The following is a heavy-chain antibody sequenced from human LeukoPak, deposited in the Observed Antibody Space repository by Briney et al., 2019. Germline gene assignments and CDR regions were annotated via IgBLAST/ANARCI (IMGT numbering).Heavy chain of an antibody. CDR2: INWNGGST. D-gene: IGHD6-19*01. Sequence: RPGGSLRLSCAASGFTFSDYYMSWIRQAPGKGLEWVSGINWNGGSTGYADSVKGRFTISRDNAKNSLYLQMNSLRAEDTALYYCARDVRVAGTPEYFQHWGQGTLVTVSS. V-gene: IGHV3-20*04. CDR3: ARDVRVAGTPEYFQH. CDR1: GFTFSDYY. J-gene: IGHJ1*01.